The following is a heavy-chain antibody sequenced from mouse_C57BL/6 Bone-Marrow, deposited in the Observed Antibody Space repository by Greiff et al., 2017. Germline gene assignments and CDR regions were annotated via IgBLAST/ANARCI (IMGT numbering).Heavy chain of an antibody. CDR1: GYTFTSYG. V-gene: IGHV1-81*01. J-gene: IGHJ3*01. D-gene: IGHD2-4*01. Sequence: QVQLQQSGAELARPGASVKLSCKASGYTFTSYGISWVKQRTGQGLEWIGEIYPRSGNTYYNEKVKGKATLTADNSSSTAYMELRSLTSEDSAVYFCARGALYYDYDVGFADWGQGTLVTVSA. CDR3: ARGALYYDYDVGFAD. CDR2: IYPRSGNT.